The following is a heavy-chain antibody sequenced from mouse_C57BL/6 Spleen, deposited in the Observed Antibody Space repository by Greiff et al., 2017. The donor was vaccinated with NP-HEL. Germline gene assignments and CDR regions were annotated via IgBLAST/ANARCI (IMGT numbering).Heavy chain of an antibody. CDR3: ARNPHYGSSYPWYFDV. J-gene: IGHJ1*03. Sequence: DVKLVESEGGLVQPGSSMKLSCTASGFTFSDYYMAWVRQVPEKGLEWVANINYDGSSTYYLDSLKSRFIISRDNAKNILYLQMSSLKSEDTATYYCARNPHYGSSYPWYFDVWGTGTTVTVSS. V-gene: IGHV5-16*01. CDR1: GFTFSDYY. CDR2: INYDGSST. D-gene: IGHD1-1*01.